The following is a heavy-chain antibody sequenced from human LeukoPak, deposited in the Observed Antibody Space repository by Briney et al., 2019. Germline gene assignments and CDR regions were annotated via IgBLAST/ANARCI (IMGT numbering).Heavy chain of an antibody. Sequence: SETLSLTCAVYGGSFSGYYWSWIRQPPGKGLEWIGEINHSGSTNYNPSLKSRVTISVDTSKNQFSLKLSSVTAADTAVYYCGREGDWYGDTGGQGNLVNVSS. CDR1: GGSFSGYY. CDR2: INHSGST. D-gene: IGHD3-10*01. V-gene: IGHV4-34*01. CDR3: GREGDWYGDT. J-gene: IGHJ4*01.